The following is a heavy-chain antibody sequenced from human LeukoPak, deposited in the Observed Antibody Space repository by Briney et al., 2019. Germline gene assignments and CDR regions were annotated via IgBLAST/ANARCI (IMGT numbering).Heavy chain of an antibody. J-gene: IGHJ5*02. Sequence: GGSLRLSCAASGFTFSSYGMHWVRQAPGKGLEWVAVISYDGSNKYYADSVKGRFTISRDNSKNTLYLQMNSLRAEDTAVYYCAKERDYYYDSSGYPNWFDPWGQGTLVTVSS. CDR3: AKERDYYYDSSGYPNWFDP. D-gene: IGHD3-22*01. CDR2: ISYDGSNK. V-gene: IGHV3-30*18. CDR1: GFTFSSYG.